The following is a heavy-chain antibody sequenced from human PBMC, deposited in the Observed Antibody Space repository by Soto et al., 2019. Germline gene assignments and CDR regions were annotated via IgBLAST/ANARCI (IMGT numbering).Heavy chain of an antibody. J-gene: IGHJ6*03. V-gene: IGHV1-18*01. CDR2: ISAYNGNT. CDR3: ARGMSAVLRFWYYMDV. D-gene: IGHD3-3*01. CDR1: GYTFTSYG. Sequence: ASVKVSCKASGYTFTSYGISWVRQAPGQGLEWMGWISAYNGNTNYAQKLQGRVTMTTDTSTSTAYMELRSLRSDDTAVYYCARGMSAVLRFWYYMDVWGKGTTVTVSS.